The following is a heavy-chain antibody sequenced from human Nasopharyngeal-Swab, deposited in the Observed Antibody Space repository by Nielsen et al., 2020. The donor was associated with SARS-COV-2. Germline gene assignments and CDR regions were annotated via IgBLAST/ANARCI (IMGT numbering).Heavy chain of an antibody. CDR2: ISRNSGSI. CDR1: GFTFDDYA. V-gene: IGHV3-9*01. CDR3: AKLGYFDL. J-gene: IGHJ2*01. Sequence: GGSLRLSCAASGFTFDDYAMHWVRQAPGKGLEWVSGISRNSGSIGYADSVKGRFTISRDNAKNSLYLQMNSLRAEDTALYYCAKLGYFDLWGRGTLVTVSS.